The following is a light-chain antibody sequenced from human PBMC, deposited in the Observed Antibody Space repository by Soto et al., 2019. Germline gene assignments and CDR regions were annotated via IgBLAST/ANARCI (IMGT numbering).Light chain of an antibody. CDR2: DVS. V-gene: IGLV2-14*03. CDR3: SSYISTSTLNV. J-gene: IGLJ1*01. Sequence: QSALTQPASVSGSPGHSITISCSGTSSDVGGYNYVSWYQQHPGKAPKLMIYDVSNRPSGVSNRFSVSKSGNTASLTISGLQAEDEADYYCSSYISTSTLNVFGTGTKLTVL. CDR1: SSDVGGYNY.